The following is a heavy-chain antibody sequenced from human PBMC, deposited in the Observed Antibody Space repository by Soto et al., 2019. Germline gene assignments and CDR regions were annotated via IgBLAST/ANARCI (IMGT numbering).Heavy chain of an antibody. CDR3: ARGRGRGSSSLRYDY. Sequence: PSETMSLTCAVYGVSFSGYYWSWIRQPPGKGLEWIGEINHSGSTNYNPSLKSRVTISVDTSKNQFSLKLSSVTAADTAVYYCARGRGRGSSSLRYDYWGQGTLVTVSS. V-gene: IGHV4-34*01. CDR1: GVSFSGYY. CDR2: INHSGST. D-gene: IGHD6-6*01. J-gene: IGHJ4*02.